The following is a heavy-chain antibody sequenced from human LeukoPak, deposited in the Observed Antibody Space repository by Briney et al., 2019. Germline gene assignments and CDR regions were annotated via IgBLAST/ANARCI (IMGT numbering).Heavy chain of an antibody. V-gene: IGHV3-23*01. CDR2: ISASGGTT. CDR1: GFTFNNYA. D-gene: IGHD1-7*01. Sequence: PGGSLRLSCAASGFTFNNYAMSWVRQAPGKGLEWVSAISASGGTTYYADSVKGRFTISRDNSENTLFLQMNSLRAEDTAVYYCARDFNWNYQTQVDYWGQGTLVTVSS. J-gene: IGHJ4*02. CDR3: ARDFNWNYQTQVDY.